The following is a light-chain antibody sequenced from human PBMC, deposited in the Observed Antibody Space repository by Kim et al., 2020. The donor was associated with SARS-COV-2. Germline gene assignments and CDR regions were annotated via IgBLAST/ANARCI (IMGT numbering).Light chain of an antibody. CDR3: QQYNSYSIT. CDR1: QSISSW. Sequence: ASVGDRVTITCRASQSISSWLAWYQQKPGKAPKLLIYDASSLESGVPSRFSGSGSGTEFTLTISCLQSDDFATYYCQQYNSYSITFGQGTRLEIK. J-gene: IGKJ5*01. V-gene: IGKV1-5*01. CDR2: DAS.